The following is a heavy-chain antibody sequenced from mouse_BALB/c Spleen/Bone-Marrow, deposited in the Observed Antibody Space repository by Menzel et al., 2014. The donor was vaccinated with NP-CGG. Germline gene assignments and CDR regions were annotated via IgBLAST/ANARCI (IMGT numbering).Heavy chain of an antibody. J-gene: IGHJ3*01. CDR3: ARALDSSGYGFAY. Sequence: QVQLQQSGPGLVAPSQSLSITCTVSGFSLTSYGVHWVRQPPGKGLEWLGVIWAGGGTNYNSALMSRLSISKDNSKSQVFLKMNSLQTDDTAMYYCARALDSSGYGFAYWGQGTLVTVSA. D-gene: IGHD3-2*01. V-gene: IGHV2-9*02. CDR2: IWAGGGT. CDR1: GFSLTSYG.